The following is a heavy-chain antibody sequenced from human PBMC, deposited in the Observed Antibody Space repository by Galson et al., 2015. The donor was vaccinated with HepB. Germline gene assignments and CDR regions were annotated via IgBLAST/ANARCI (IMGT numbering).Heavy chain of an antibody. V-gene: IGHV5-51*01. D-gene: IGHD6-13*01. CDR1: GYSFTSYW. J-gene: IGHJ3*02. CDR3: ARYSSSWYRGDDAFDI. CDR2: IYPGDSDT. Sequence: QSGAEVKKPGESLKISCKGSGYSFTSYWIGWVRQMPGKGLEWMGIIYPGDSDTRYSPSFQGQVTISADKSISTAYLQWSSLKASDTAMYYCARYSSSWYRGDDAFDIWGQGTMVTVSS.